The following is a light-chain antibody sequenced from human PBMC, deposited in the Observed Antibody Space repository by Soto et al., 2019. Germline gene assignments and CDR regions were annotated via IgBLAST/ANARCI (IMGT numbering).Light chain of an antibody. Sequence: QSALTQPASVSGSPGQSITISCTGTSSDVGGYNYVSWYQQHPGKAPKLMIYEVSNRPSGVSNRFSGSKSGNTASLTISGLHPAGEADYYFSSYTSSSTLVVFXTGPNVTVL. J-gene: IGLJ1*01. V-gene: IGLV2-14*01. CDR2: EVS. CDR1: SSDVGGYNY. CDR3: SSYTSSSTLVV.